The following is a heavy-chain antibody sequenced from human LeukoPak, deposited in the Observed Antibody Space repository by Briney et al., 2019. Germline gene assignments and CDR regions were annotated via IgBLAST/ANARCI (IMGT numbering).Heavy chain of an antibody. D-gene: IGHD3-3*01. CDR1: GGSINRYF. CDR3: ARERHDLWSAYHFDS. V-gene: IGHV4-59*01. Sequence: SETLSLICNVSGGSINRYFWSWIRQPPGKGLEWIGYIYHSGSTKYNPSLMSRVTMSIDTSKNQFSLNLSSVTAADTAVYYCARERHDLWSAYHFDSWGLGTLVIVSS. CDR2: IYHSGST. J-gene: IGHJ4*02.